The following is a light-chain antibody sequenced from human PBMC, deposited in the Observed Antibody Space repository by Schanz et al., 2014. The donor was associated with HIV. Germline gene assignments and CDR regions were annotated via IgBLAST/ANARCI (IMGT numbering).Light chain of an antibody. CDR1: SSNIGSNT. CDR3: QSYDSSLSDVV. J-gene: IGLJ2*01. Sequence: QSVLTQPPSASGTPGQTVTISCSGSSSNIGSNTVHWYQQLPGTAPKLLFYSDTERPSGVPDRFSASKSGTSASLAITGLQAEDEADYYCQSYDSSLSDVVFGGGTKLTVL. CDR2: SDT. V-gene: IGLV1-44*01.